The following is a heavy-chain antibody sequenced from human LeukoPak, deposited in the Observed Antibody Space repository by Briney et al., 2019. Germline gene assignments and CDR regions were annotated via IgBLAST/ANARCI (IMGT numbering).Heavy chain of an antibody. CDR1: GGSISSYY. CDR2: IYYSGST. CDR3: ARVNQQRFIFDP. D-gene: IGHD6-25*01. J-gene: IGHJ5*02. V-gene: IGHV4-59*01. Sequence: SETLSLTCTVSGGSISSYYWSWLRQPPGKGLEWIGYIYYSGSTNSNPSLKSRVTISVDTSKNQFSLKLSSVTAADTAVYYCARVNQQRFIFDPWGQGTLVTVSS.